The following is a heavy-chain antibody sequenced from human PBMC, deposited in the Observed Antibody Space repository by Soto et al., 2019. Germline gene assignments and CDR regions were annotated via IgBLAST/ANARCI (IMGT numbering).Heavy chain of an antibody. J-gene: IGHJ1*01. CDR1: GASITYYY. Sequence: SETLSLTCAVSGASITYYYWNWIRQPPGKGLEWIGYIYFSGVATYNPSLKSRATMSRDTSKNEFSLKLTSVTAADTAIYYCARGDSDLAVSEAAYWGQGTLVTVSS. D-gene: IGHD2-15*01. V-gene: IGHV4-59*01. CDR3: ARGDSDLAVSEAAY. CDR2: IYFSGVA.